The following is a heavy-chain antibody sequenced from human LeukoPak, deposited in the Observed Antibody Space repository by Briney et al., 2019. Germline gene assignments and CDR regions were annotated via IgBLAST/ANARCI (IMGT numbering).Heavy chain of an antibody. CDR2: ISSSSSYI. CDR3: AREGEGSSSQDY. J-gene: IGHJ4*02. CDR1: GFTFSSYS. D-gene: IGHD6-13*01. Sequence: GGSLRLSCAASGFTFSSYSMNWVRQAPGKGLEWVSSISSSSSYIYYADSVKGRFTTSRDNAKNSLYLQMNSLRAEDTAVYYCAREGEGSSSQDYWGQGTLVTVSS. V-gene: IGHV3-21*01.